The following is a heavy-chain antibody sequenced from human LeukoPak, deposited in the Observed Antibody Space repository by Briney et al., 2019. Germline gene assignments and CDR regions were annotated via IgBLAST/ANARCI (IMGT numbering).Heavy chain of an antibody. D-gene: IGHD3-22*01. CDR3: ATDLYYYDSSGGFDY. CDR2: FDPEDGET. J-gene: IGHJ4*02. CDR1: GYTLTELS. V-gene: IGHV1-24*01. Sequence: ASVKVSCKVSGYTLTELSMHWVRQAPGKGLEWMGGFDPEDGETIYAQKFQGRVTMTVDTSTDTAYMELSSLRSEDTAVYYCATDLYYYDSSGGFDYWGQGTLVTVSS.